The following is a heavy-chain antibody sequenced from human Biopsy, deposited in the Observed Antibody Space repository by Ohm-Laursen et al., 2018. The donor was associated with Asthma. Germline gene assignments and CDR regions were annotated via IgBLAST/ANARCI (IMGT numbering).Heavy chain of an antibody. V-gene: IGHV1-69*13. CDR3: ARKAGSCISRTCYSLDF. Sequence: SVKVSCKSLGGTFNTYVIGWVRQAPGQGLEWMGGINSVFGTTTYPQKFQDRATITADDFTSTVYMELSSLRSEDTAVYYCARKAGSCISRTCYSLDFWGQGTLVTVSS. D-gene: IGHD2-2*01. J-gene: IGHJ4*02. CDR1: GGTFNTYV. CDR2: INSVFGTT.